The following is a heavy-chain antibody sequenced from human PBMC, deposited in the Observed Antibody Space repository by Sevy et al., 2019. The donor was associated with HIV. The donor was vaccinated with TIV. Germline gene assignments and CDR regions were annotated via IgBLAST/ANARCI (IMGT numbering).Heavy chain of an antibody. Sequence: ASVKVSCKASGGTFSSYAISWVRQAPGQGLEWMGGIIPIFGTANYAQKFQGRVTITADESTSTAYMELGSLRSEDTAVYYCAKQGGYSYGSGYGMDVWGQGTTVTVSS. J-gene: IGHJ6*02. D-gene: IGHD5-18*01. CDR3: AKQGGYSYGSGYGMDV. CDR1: GGTFSSYA. CDR2: IIPIFGTA. V-gene: IGHV1-69*13.